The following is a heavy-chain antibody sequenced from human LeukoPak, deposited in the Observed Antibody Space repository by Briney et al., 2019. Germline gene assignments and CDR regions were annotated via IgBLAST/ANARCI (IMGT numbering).Heavy chain of an antibody. CDR3: AKDQGLPEDYYYGMDV. CDR2: ISGSGGST. Sequence: TGGSLRLSCAASGFTFSSYAMSWVRRAPGKGLEWVSAISGSGGSTYYADSVKGRFTISRDNSKNTLYLQMNSLRAEDTAVYYCAKDQGLPEDYYYGMDVWGQGTTVTVSS. D-gene: IGHD4-11*01. CDR1: GFTFSSYA. J-gene: IGHJ6*02. V-gene: IGHV3-23*01.